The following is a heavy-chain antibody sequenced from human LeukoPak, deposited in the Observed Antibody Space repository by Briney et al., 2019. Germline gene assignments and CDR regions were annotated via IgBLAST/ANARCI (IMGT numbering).Heavy chain of an antibody. CDR3: VRDRDTSGWLY. Sequence: PGRSLRLSRAASGFTFTSYAFHWVRQAPGKGLEWVTVISHDDKNRYYADSVKGRFTISRDNSKNTVYLQMNSLRVEDTAVYFCVRDRDTSGWLYWGQGTLVTVSS. V-gene: IGHV3-30*04. D-gene: IGHD6-19*01. CDR2: ISHDDKNR. CDR1: GFTFTSYA. J-gene: IGHJ4*02.